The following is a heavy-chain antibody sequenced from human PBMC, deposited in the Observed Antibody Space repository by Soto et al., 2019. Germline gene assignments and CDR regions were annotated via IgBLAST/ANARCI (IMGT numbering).Heavy chain of an antibody. J-gene: IGHJ4*02. CDR2: INHSGST. V-gene: IGHV4-34*01. D-gene: IGHD4-17*01. CDR1: GGSFSGYY. CDR3: ARVVLKYGDRRDY. Sequence: SETLSLTCAVYGGSFSGYYWSWIRQPPGKGLEWIGEINHSGSTNYNPSLKSRVTISVDTSKNQFSLKLSSVTAADTAVYYCARVVLKYGDRRDYWGQGTLVTVSS.